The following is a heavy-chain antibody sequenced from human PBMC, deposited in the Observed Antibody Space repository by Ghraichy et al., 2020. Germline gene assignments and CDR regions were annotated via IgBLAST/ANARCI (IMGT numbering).Heavy chain of an antibody. CDR3: AREIYGDYVAYFDY. V-gene: IGHV1-2*02. CDR1: GYTFTGYY. Sequence: ASVKVSCKASGYTFTGYYMHWVRQAPGQGLEWMGWINPNSGGTNYAQKFQGRVTMTRDTSISTAYMELSRLRSDDTAVYYCAREIYGDYVAYFDYWGQGTLVTVSS. D-gene: IGHD4-17*01. CDR2: INPNSGGT. J-gene: IGHJ4*02.